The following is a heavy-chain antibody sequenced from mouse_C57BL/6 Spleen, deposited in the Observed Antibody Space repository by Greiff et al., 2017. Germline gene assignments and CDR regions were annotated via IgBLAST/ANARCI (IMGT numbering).Heavy chain of an antibody. J-gene: IGHJ2*01. Sequence: VKLQESGPELVKPGASVKISCKASGYAFSSSWMNWVKQRPGKGLEWIGRIYPGDGDTNYNGKFKGKATLTADKSSSTAYMQLSSLTSEDSAVYFCASRVAPDYWGQGTTLTVSS. CDR2: IYPGDGDT. CDR3: ASRVAPDY. D-gene: IGHD1-1*02. CDR1: GYAFSSSW. V-gene: IGHV1-82*01.